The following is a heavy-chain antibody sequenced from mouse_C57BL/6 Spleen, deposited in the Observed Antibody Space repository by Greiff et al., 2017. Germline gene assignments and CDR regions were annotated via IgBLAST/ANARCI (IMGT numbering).Heavy chain of an antibody. CDR2: ISYDGSN. J-gene: IGHJ4*01. Sequence: EVQLQESGPGLVKPSQSLSLTCSVTGYSITSGYYWNWIRQFPGNKLEWMGYISYDGSNNYNPSLKNRISITRDTSKNQFFLKLNSVTTEDTATXYCARSLIYYDYDKDYAMDYWGQGTSVTVSS. CDR1: GYSITSGYY. V-gene: IGHV3-6*01. CDR3: ARSLIYYDYDKDYAMDY. D-gene: IGHD2-4*01.